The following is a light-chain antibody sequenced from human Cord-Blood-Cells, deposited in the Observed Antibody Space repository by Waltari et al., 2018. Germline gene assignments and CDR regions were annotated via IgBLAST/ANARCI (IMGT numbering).Light chain of an antibody. V-gene: IGLV3-1*01. CDR3: QAWDSSTVV. J-gene: IGLJ2*01. CDR1: KLGDKY. CDR2: QDS. Sequence: SYELTHPPSVSVSPGQTASIPCSGDKLGDKYACWYLQKPGQAPVLVIYQDSKRPSGIPERFSGSNSGNTATLTISGTQAMDGADYYCQAWDSSTVVFGGGTKLTVL.